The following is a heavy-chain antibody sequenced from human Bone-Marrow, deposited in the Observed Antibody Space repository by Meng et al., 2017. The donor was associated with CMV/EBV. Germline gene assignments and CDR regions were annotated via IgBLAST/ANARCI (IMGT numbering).Heavy chain of an antibody. D-gene: IGHD4-11*01. CDR3: AAGRRTTILVF. V-gene: IGHV1-2*02. Sequence: ASVKVSCKASGGTFSSYAISWVRQAPGQGLEWMGWINPNSGDTNCAQSFQGRVTMTRDTSISTAYMELSRLRSDDTAVYYCAAGRRTTILVFWGQGTQVTVSS. CDR2: INPNSGDT. CDR1: GGTFSSYA. J-gene: IGHJ4*02.